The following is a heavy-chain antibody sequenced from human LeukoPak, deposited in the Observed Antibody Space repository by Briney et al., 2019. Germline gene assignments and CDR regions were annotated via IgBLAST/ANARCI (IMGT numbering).Heavy chain of an antibody. Sequence: SETLSLTCAVYGGSFSGYYWSWIRQPPGKGLEWIGEINHSGSTNYNPSLKSRVPISVDTSKNQFSLKLSSVTAADTAVYYCARGVYSYGFLGRKFDIWGQGTMVTVSS. D-gene: IGHD5-18*01. CDR2: INHSGST. J-gene: IGHJ3*02. V-gene: IGHV4-34*01. CDR3: ARGVYSYGFLGRKFDI. CDR1: GGSFSGYY.